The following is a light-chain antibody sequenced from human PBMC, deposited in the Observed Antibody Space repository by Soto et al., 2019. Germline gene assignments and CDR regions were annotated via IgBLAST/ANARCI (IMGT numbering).Light chain of an antibody. J-gene: IGLJ2*01. V-gene: IGLV2-14*01. CDR1: SSDVGGYNY. CDR2: DVS. CDR3: SSYTSRSTLV. Sequence: QSALTQPASVSGSPGQSITISCTGTSSDVGGYNYVSWYQQHPGKAPKLMIYDVSRRSSGVSNRFSCTKSGNAAPLTISGLQAEDEDDYYGSSYTSRSTLVFGGGTKVTVL.